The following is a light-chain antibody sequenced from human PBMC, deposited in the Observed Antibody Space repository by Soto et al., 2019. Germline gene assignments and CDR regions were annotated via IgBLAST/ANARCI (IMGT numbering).Light chain of an antibody. CDR3: ISYTVSRSYV. CDR2: SVS. J-gene: IGLJ1*01. Sequence: QSLLTQPASVSGSPGQSSTISWSGTSSYIGGYDHVAWFQQFPGKTPKLMIYSVSNRPSGVSYRFSGSKSGNTASLTISGLQAEDEADYYCISYTVSRSYVFGTGTKVTVL. V-gene: IGLV2-14*01. CDR1: SSYIGGYDH.